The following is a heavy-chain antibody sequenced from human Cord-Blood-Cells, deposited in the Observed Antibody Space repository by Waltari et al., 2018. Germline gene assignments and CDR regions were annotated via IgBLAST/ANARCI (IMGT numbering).Heavy chain of an antibody. CDR2: IYYSGST. V-gene: IGHV4-59*01. CDR3: AREVYSNPYWYFDL. J-gene: IGHJ2*01. CDR1: GGSISSYY. Sequence: QVQLQESGPGLVKPSEPLSLTCTVSGGSISSYYWRWIRQPPGKGLEWIGYIYYSGSTNYNPSLKSRVTISVDTSKNQFSLKLSSVTAADTAVYYCAREVYSNPYWYFDLWGRGTLVTVSS. D-gene: IGHD4-4*01.